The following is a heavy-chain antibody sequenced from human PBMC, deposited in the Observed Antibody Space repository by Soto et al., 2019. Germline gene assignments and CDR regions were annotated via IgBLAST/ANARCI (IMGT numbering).Heavy chain of an antibody. CDR1: GGSMSSFY. J-gene: IGHJ4*02. V-gene: IGHV4-4*07. CDR2: ISGFGGT. D-gene: IGHD3-16*01. CDR3: AREEASSYASRHFHD. Sequence: QVQLQESGPGLVKSSETLSLTCTVSGGSMSSFYWSWIRQPAGKGLEWIARISGFGGTNYNPSLKSRVTLSLDTSQKKYSLTLTSVTAADTAVYYCAREEASSYASRHFHDWGQGTLVTVSS.